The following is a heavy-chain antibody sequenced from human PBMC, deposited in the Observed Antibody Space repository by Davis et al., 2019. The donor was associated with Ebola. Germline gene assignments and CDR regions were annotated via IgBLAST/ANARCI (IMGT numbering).Heavy chain of an antibody. V-gene: IGHV4-34*01. Sequence: SETLSLTCAVYGGSFSGYYWSWIRQPPGKGLEWIGEINHSGSTNYNPSLKSRVTISVDTSKNQFSLKLSSVTAAETAVYYCARGYCSGGSCYYGAYYYYGMDVWGQGTTVTVSS. CDR1: GGSFSGYY. CDR2: INHSGST. CDR3: ARGYCSGGSCYYGAYYYYGMDV. J-gene: IGHJ6*02. D-gene: IGHD2-15*01.